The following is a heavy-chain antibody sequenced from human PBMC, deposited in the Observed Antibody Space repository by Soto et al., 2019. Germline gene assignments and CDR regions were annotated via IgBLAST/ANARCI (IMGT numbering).Heavy chain of an antibody. Sequence: ESGGGLVKPGGSLRLSCAASGFTFSSYSMNWVRQAPGKGLEWVSSISSSSSYIYYADSVKGRFTISRDNAKNSLYLQMNSLRAEDTAVYYCARDRTLSGSYFGPYYYYGMDVWGQGTTVTVSS. J-gene: IGHJ6*02. V-gene: IGHV3-21*01. CDR2: ISSSSSYI. CDR1: GFTFSSYS. CDR3: ARDRTLSGSYFGPYYYYGMDV. D-gene: IGHD1-26*01.